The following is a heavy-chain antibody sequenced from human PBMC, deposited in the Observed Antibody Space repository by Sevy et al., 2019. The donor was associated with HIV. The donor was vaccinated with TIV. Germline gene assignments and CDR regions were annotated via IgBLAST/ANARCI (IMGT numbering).Heavy chain of an antibody. Sequence: GESLKISCEGSGYSFTTYWIGWVRQMPGKGLEWMGVIYPDDSDTRYNPSFQGQVTISADKSINTAYLEWSSLKASDTAIYYCARLEQRHCNGAHCYPFDYWGQGTLVTVSS. CDR3: ARLEQRHCNGAHCYPFDY. D-gene: IGHD2-21*01. CDR1: GYSFTTYW. CDR2: IYPDDSDT. J-gene: IGHJ4*02. V-gene: IGHV5-51*01.